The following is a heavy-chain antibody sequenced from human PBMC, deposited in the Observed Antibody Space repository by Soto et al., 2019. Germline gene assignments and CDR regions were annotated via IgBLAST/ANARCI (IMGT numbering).Heavy chain of an antibody. CDR3: ATQRSEWELSFDY. J-gene: IGHJ4*02. Sequence: QVQLVQSGAEVKKPGASVKVSCKASGYTFTGYYMHWVRQAPGQGLEWMGWINPNSGGTNYAQKFQGWVTMTRDTSISTVYMELSRLRSDDTAVYYCATQRSEWELSFDYWGQGTLVTVSS. D-gene: IGHD1-26*01. CDR2: INPNSGGT. V-gene: IGHV1-2*04. CDR1: GYTFTGYY.